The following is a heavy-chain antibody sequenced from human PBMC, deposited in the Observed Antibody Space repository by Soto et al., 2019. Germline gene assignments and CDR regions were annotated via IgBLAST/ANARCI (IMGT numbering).Heavy chain of an antibody. CDR3: ASITGTTFYYYSYGMDV. CDR1: GGSFSGYY. D-gene: IGHD1-7*01. CDR2: INHSGST. Sequence: SETLSLTCAVYGGSFSGYYWSWIRQPPGKGLEWIGEINHSGSTNYNPSLKSRVTISVDTSKNQFSLKLSSVTAADTAVYYCASITGTTFYYYSYGMDVWGQGTTVTVSS. J-gene: IGHJ6*02. V-gene: IGHV4-34*01.